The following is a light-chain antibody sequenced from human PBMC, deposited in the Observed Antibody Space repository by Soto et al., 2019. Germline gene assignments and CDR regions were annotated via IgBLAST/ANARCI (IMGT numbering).Light chain of an antibody. J-gene: IGLJ2*01. V-gene: IGLV2-14*01. CDR2: NVS. CDR3: SSYTSSSTLVV. Sequence: QSVLTQPASVSGSPGHSITSSCTGTSSDVGGYNYVSWYQQHPGKAPKLMIYNVSNRPSGVSNRFSGSKSGNTASLTISGLQAEDEADYYCSSYTSSSTLVVFGGATKLTVL. CDR1: SSDVGGYNY.